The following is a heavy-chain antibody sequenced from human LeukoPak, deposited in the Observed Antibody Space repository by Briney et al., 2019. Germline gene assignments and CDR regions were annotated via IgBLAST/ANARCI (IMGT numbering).Heavy chain of an antibody. CDR2: IKSKTDGGTT. Sequence: KPGGSLRLSCAASGFTFSNARMSWVRPAPGKGLEWVGRIKSKTDGGTTDYAAPVKGRFTISRDDSKNTLYLKMNSLKTEDTAVYYCTTAFGVGTAMVPYWGQGTLVTVSS. CDR3: TTAFGVGTAMVPY. V-gene: IGHV3-15*01. D-gene: IGHD5-18*01. CDR1: GFTFSNAR. J-gene: IGHJ4*02.